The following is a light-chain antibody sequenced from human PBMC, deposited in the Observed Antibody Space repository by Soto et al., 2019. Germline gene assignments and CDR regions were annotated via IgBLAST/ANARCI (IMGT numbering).Light chain of an antibody. CDR2: DVS. V-gene: IGLV2-14*01. Sequence: QSALTQPASVSGSPGLSITISCTGTSSDVGGYNYVSWYQQHPGKAPKLMIYDVSNRPSGVSSRFSGSKSGNTASLTISGLQAEDEADYFCSSYTSSSTPVVFGGGTKLTVL. CDR3: SSYTSSSTPVV. CDR1: SSDVGGYNY. J-gene: IGLJ2*01.